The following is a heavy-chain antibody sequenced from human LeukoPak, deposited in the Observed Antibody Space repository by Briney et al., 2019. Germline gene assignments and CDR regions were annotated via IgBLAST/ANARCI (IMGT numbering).Heavy chain of an antibody. CDR3: ASTNPDGHNVDY. CDR2: IYPGDSNI. CDR1: GYSFTSYW. Sequence: GESLKISCKASGYSFTSYWIGWVRQVPGKGLEWMAIIYPGDSNIKYNPSFQAQVTISADKSITTTYLQWSSLEASDTAIYYCASTNPDGHNVDYWGQGTLVTVSS. D-gene: IGHD5-24*01. J-gene: IGHJ4*02. V-gene: IGHV5-51*01.